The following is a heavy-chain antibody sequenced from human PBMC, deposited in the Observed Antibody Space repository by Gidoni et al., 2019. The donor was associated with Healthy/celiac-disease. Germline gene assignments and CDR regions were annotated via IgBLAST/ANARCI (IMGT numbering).Heavy chain of an antibody. CDR1: GFTFSSYW. J-gene: IGHJ4*02. D-gene: IGHD3-10*01. CDR3: ARVPTMVRGVFYGDLFDY. CDR2: INSDWSST. V-gene: IGHV3-74*01. Sequence: EVQLVESGGGLVQPGGSLRLSCAASGFTFSSYWMHWVRQAPGKGLVWVSRINSDWSSTSYADSVKGRFTISRDNAKNTLYLQMNSLRAEDTAVYYCARVPTMVRGVFYGDLFDYWGQGTLVTVSS.